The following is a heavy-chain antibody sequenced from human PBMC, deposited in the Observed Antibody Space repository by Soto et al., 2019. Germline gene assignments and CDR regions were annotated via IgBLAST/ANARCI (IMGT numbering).Heavy chain of an antibody. CDR3: AREPLRGYSYGYPAPDSMDV. CDR1: GGSISRGGYY. D-gene: IGHD5-18*01. V-gene: IGHV4-31*03. J-gene: IGHJ6*02. Sequence: SETPSLTRPFSGGSISRGGYYSSWVRQHPGKGPAWIVCIYYSGSTYYNPSLKSRVTISVDTSKNQFSLKLSSVTAADTAVYYCAREPLRGYSYGYPAPDSMDVWGQGTTVTVSS. CDR2: IYYSGST.